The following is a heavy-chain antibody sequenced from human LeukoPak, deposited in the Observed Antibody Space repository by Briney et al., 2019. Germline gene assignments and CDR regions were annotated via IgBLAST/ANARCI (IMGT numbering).Heavy chain of an antibody. CDR2: ISGSGSGNSA. V-gene: IGHV3-23*01. Sequence: PGGSLRLSCAASGFTVSSNYMSWVRQAPGKGLEWVSRISGSGSGNSAYYADSVRGRFTISRDNSENTLYVQINSLRAEDTAVYYCAKESAAAASIYTFDVWGQGTMLIVSA. J-gene: IGHJ3*01. D-gene: IGHD6-13*01. CDR3: AKESAAAASIYTFDV. CDR1: GFTVSSNY.